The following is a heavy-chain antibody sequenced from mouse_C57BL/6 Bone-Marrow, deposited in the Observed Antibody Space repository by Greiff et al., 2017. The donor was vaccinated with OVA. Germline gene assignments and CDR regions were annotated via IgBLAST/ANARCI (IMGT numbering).Heavy chain of an antibody. J-gene: IGHJ3*01. D-gene: IGHD2-1*01. CDR1: GFTFSSYA. Sequence: DVQLQESGGGLVKPGGSLKLSCAASGFTFSSYAMSWVRQTPEKRLEWVATISDGGSYTYYPDNVKGRFTISRDNAKNNLYLQMSHLKSEDTAMYYCAKLPPYWGQGTLVTVSA. CDR2: ISDGGSYT. V-gene: IGHV5-4*01. CDR3: AKLPPY.